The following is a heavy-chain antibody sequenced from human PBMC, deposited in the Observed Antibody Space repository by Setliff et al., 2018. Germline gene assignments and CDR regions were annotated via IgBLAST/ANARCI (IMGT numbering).Heavy chain of an antibody. CDR1: GFTFSDFA. D-gene: IGHD1-7*01. CDR2: ISGSGDTT. Sequence: GGSLRLSCRASGFTFSDFAMNWVRQAPGQGLEWVASISGSGDTTYYADSVKGRFTLSRDNSENALFLQLNSLRAEDTALYYCAKPQVELRWGFESWGQGTPVTVSS. V-gene: IGHV3-23*01. J-gene: IGHJ4*02. CDR3: AKPQVELRWGFES.